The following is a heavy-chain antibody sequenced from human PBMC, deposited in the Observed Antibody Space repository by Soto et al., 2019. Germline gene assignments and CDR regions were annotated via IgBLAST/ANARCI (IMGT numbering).Heavy chain of an antibody. V-gene: IGHV3-48*03. CDR2: ISSSGSTI. CDR1: GFTFSSYE. D-gene: IGHD6-13*01. J-gene: IGHJ5*02. Sequence: XESLSLACAASGFTFSSYEMNWVRQAPGKGLEWVSYISSSGSTIYYADSVKGRFTISRDNAKNSLYLQMNSLRAEDTAVYYCARDSARYSSSWYKFHPALDPWGQGTLVTVSS. CDR3: ARDSARYSSSWYKFHPALDP.